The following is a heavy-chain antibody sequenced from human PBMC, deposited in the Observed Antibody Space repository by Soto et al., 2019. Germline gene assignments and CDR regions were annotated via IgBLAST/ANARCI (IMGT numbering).Heavy chain of an antibody. CDR3: ARTSYCSSTSCYGKAYYYYYGMDV. D-gene: IGHD2-2*01. J-gene: IGHJ6*02. CDR2: TYYRSKWYN. V-gene: IGHV6-1*01. CDR1: GDSVSSNSAA. Sequence: SQTHSLTCAISGDSVSSNSAAWNWIRQSPSRGLEWLGRTYYRSKWYNDYAVSVKSRITINPDTSKNQFSLQLNSVTPEDTAVYYCARTSYCSSTSCYGKAYYYYYGMDVWGQGSTVTV.